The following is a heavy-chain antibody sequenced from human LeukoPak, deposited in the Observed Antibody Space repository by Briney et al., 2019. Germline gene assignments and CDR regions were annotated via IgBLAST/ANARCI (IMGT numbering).Heavy chain of an antibody. J-gene: IGHJ4*02. V-gene: IGHV3-30*18. CDR3: AKDSDRCSGTSCYLDY. CDR2: ISYDGSNK. Sequence: GRSLRLSCAASGFLFRDYGMHWGRQAPGKGLDWGAVISYDGSNKYYADSVKGRFTISRDNSKNTLYLQMNSLRAEDTAVYYCAKDSDRCSGTSCYLDYWGQGTLVTVSS. CDR1: GFLFRDYG. D-gene: IGHD2-2*01.